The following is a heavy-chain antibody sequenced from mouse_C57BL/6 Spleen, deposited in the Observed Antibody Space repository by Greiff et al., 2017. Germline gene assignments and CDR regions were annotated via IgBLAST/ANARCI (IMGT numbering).Heavy chain of an antibody. J-gene: IGHJ4*01. V-gene: IGHV1-5*01. Sequence: VQLQQSGTVLARPGASVKMSCKTSGYTFTSYWMHWVKQRPGQGLEWIGAIYPGNSDTSYNQKFKGKAKLTAVTSASTAYMELSSLTNEDSAVYYCTRTGDYDDYYYAMDYWGQGTSVTVSS. CDR3: TRTGDYDDYYYAMDY. CDR2: IYPGNSDT. CDR1: GYTFTSYW. D-gene: IGHD2-4*01.